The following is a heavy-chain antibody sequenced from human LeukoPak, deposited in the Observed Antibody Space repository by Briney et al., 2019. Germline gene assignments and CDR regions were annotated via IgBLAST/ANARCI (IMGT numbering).Heavy chain of an antibody. Sequence: SETLSLTCTVSGGSINSYYWGWIRQPPGKGLEWIGSIYYSGSTYYNPSLKSRVTISVDTSKNQFSLKLSSVTAADTAVYYCARGFGYYGSGSYVDYWGQGTLVTVSS. J-gene: IGHJ4*02. CDR2: IYYSGST. V-gene: IGHV4-39*07. CDR1: GGSINSYY. D-gene: IGHD3-10*01. CDR3: ARGFGYYGSGSYVDY.